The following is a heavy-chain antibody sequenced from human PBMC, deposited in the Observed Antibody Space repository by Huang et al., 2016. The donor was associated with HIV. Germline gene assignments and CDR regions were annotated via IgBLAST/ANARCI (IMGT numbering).Heavy chain of an antibody. J-gene: IGHJ3*02. CDR2: IKSKTDGGTT. Sequence: EVQLVESGGGLVKPGGSLRLSCAASGFTLSNAWMSWVRQAPGKGLEWVGRIKSKTDGGTTDYAAPVKGRFTISRDDSKNTLYLQMNSLKTEDTAVYYCTTESESSGWTMDHDAFDIWGQGTMVTVSS. CDR1: GFTLSNAW. CDR3: TTESESSGWTMDHDAFDI. D-gene: IGHD6-19*01. V-gene: IGHV3-15*01.